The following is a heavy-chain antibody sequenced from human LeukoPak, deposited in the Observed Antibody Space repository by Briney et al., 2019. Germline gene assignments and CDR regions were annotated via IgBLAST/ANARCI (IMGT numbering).Heavy chain of an antibody. D-gene: IGHD5-18*01. V-gene: IGHV3-66*01. J-gene: IGHJ4*02. CDR3: ARDGYSSRLHY. CDR1: GFTISNNY. Sequence: GGSLRLSCVASGFTISNNYVSWVRQAPGKGLEWVSVIYSNGDTYYAGSVKGRFTISRDNSKNTLYLQMNSLRVEDTAVYYCARDGYSSRLHYWDQGTLVTVSS. CDR2: IYSNGDT.